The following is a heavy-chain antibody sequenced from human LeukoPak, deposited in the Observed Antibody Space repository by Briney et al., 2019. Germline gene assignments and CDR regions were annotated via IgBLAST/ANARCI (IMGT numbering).Heavy chain of an antibody. J-gene: IGHJ4*02. CDR3: ASPGTKGQLGLGY. CDR1: GGSISSSSYY. V-gene: IGHV4-39*01. Sequence: SETLSLTCTVSGGSISSSSYYWGWIRQPPGKGLEWIGSIYYSGSTYYNPSLKSRVTISVDTSKNQFSLKLSSVTAADTAVYYCASPGTKGQLGLGYWGQGTLVTVSS. CDR2: IYYSGST. D-gene: IGHD6-6*01.